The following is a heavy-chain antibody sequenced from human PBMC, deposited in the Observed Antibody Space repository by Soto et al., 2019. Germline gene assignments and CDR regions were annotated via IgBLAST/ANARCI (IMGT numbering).Heavy chain of an antibody. CDR2: ISAGNGNT. J-gene: IGHJ3*02. CDR3: ARDVLNGRPDAFDI. CDR1: GGTFSSYA. V-gene: IGHV1-3*01. Sequence: GASVKVSCKASGGTFSSYAISWVRQAPGQGLEWMGWISAGNGNTKYSQRFQGRVTITRDTSASTAYMELSSLRSEDTAVYYCARDVLNGRPDAFDIWGQGTMVTVSS. D-gene: IGHD2-8*01.